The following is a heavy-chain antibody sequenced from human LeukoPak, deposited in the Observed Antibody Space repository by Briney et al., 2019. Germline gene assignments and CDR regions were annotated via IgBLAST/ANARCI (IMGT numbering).Heavy chain of an antibody. V-gene: IGHV1-69*13. CDR2: IIPIFGTA. CDR3: ARPSPSSTSWHYDAFDI. J-gene: IGHJ3*02. CDR1: GGTFSSYA. D-gene: IGHD2-2*01. Sequence: ASVTVSCKASGGTFSSYAISWVRQAPGQGLEWMGGIIPIFGTANYAQKFQGRVTITADDSTSTAYMELSSLRSEDTAVYYCARPSPSSTSWHYDAFDIWGQGTMVTVSS.